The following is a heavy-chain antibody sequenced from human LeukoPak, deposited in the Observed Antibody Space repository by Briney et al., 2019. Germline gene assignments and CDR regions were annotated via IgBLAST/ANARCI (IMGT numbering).Heavy chain of an antibody. D-gene: IGHD1-14*01. J-gene: IGHJ4*02. Sequence: GGSLRLAWSASRFTFTSHDSDWVRQATGEGGEWVGWMNRNSGNSADAQELEGRDPMTRHTSINTAYLDLYSLRSEDTAVYYCARGYSPYIRTTGNDYWGQGTLVTVSS. CDR2: MNRNSGNS. CDR3: ARGYSPYIRTTGNDY. CDR1: RFTFTSHD. V-gene: IGHV1-8*01.